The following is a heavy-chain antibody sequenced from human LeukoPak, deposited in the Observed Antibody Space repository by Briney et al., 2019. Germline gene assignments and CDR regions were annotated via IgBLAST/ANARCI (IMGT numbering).Heavy chain of an antibody. V-gene: IGHV1-8*01. Sequence: ASVKVSCKTSGYTFTSYDINWVRQATGQGLEWMGWMNPNSGHTGYAQKFQGRVTMTRNTSISTAYMELSSLRSDDTAVYYCARGRRYCTNGLCYSNYYYMDVWGKGTTLTVSS. CDR3: ARGRRYCTNGLCYSNYYYMDV. CDR1: GYTFTSYD. D-gene: IGHD2-8*01. CDR2: MNPNSGHT. J-gene: IGHJ6*03.